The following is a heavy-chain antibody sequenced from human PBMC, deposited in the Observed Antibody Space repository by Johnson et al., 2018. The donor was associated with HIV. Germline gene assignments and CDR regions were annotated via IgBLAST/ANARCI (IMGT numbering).Heavy chain of an antibody. D-gene: IGHD2-21*01. V-gene: IGHV3-30*19. CDR1: GFTFSSYG. Sequence: QVQLVESGGGVVQPGGSLRLSCAASGFTFSSYGMHWVRQAPGKGLEWVAVISYDGSNKYYAESVKGRFTISRDNSKNTMYLQMSGLRPEDTAVYYCARDVSYRYDGDGLADAFDIWGQGTMVTVSA. CDR2: ISYDGSNK. CDR3: ARDVSYRYDGDGLADAFDI. J-gene: IGHJ3*02.